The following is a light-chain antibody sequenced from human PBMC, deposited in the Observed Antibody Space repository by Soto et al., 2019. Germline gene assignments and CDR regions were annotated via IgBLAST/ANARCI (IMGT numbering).Light chain of an antibody. Sequence: QSALTQPASVSGSPGQSITISCTGTSSDVGGYNYVSWYQQHPGKAPKLMIYEVSNRPSGVSNRFSGSKSGNTASLTISGLQAEDEGDYYCSSYTSSNTLAYVFGTGTKVTVL. CDR3: SSYTSSNTLAYV. J-gene: IGLJ1*01. V-gene: IGLV2-14*01. CDR2: EVS. CDR1: SSDVGGYNY.